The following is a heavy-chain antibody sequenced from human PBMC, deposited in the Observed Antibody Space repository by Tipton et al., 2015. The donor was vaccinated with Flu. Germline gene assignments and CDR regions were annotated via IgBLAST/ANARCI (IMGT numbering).Heavy chain of an antibody. D-gene: IGHD1-26*01. J-gene: IGHJ4*02. CDR1: GFTFSESW. CDR2: IRKDGSRI. Sequence: QLVQSGGDLVQPGGSLRLSCVASGFTFSESWMSWVRQAPGKGLEWVANIRKDGSRIDYVDSVKGRFTISRDNAKNSVYLQMNSLRVEDTATYYCVTDTDLGCTGDYWGQGTLVTVSS. V-gene: IGHV3-7*01. CDR3: VTDTDLGCTGDY.